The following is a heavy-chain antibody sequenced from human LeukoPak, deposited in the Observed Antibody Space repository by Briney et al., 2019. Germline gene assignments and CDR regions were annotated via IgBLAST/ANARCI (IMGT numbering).Heavy chain of an antibody. J-gene: IGHJ5*02. CDR3: AKASIAAAGWFDP. CDR2: IYTSGST. D-gene: IGHD6-13*01. Sequence: SQTLSLTCTVSGGSISRYYWSWIRQPAGKGQEWIGRIYTSGSTNYNPSLKSRVTISVDKSKNQFSLKLSSVTAADTAVYYCAKASIAAAGWFDPWGQGTLVTVSS. CDR1: GGSISRYY. V-gene: IGHV4-4*07.